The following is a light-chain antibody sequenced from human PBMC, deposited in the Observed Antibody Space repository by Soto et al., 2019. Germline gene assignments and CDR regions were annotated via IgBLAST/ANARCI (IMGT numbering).Light chain of an antibody. J-gene: IGLJ2*01. CDR1: SSNIGSNT. Sequence: QAVVTQPPSASGTPGQRVTISCSGSSSNIGSNTVNWYQQLPGTAPKLLIYSNNQRPSGVPDRFSGSKSGTSASLAISGLQAEDEADYYCAEWDDSLNGVVLGGGT. V-gene: IGLV1-44*01. CDR3: AEWDDSLNGVV. CDR2: SNN.